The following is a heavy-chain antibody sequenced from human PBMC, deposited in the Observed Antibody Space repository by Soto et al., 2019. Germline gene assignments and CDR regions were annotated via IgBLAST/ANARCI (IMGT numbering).Heavy chain of an antibody. V-gene: IGHV1-69*08. J-gene: IGHJ4*02. D-gene: IGHD1-26*01. CDR1: GCTFNSYT. CDR3: ARDNRYSGSYELAY. CDR2: EKRMYGKS. Sequence: GASVKVSCTASGCTFNSYTINWVRQAPGQGLEWMRTEKRMYGKSIYLGGCRGREKNNGDKSTSTAYMELSSLRSEDTAVYYCARDNRYSGSYELAYWGQGTLVTVSS.